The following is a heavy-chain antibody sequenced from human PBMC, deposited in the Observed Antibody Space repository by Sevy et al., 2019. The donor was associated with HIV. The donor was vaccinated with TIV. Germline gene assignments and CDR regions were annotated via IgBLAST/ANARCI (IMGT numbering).Heavy chain of an antibody. D-gene: IGHD3-22*01. CDR1: GFTFSSYA. Sequence: GGSLRLSCAASGFTFSSYAMNWVRQAPGKGLEWVSGISGSGGSGDKTNYADSVKGRFTIPSDDSKNSLYLQLNGLRAEDTAIYYCARKYDSSGYFDYWGQGTLVTVSS. CDR2: ISGSGGSGDKT. V-gene: IGHV3-23*01. CDR3: ARKYDSSGYFDY. J-gene: IGHJ4*02.